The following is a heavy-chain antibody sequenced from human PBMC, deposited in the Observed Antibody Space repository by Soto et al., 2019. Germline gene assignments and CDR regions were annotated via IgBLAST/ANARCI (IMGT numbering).Heavy chain of an antibody. D-gene: IGHD2-15*01. CDR2: ISSSSSYI. Sequence: GGSLRLSCAASGFTFSSYSMNWVRQAPGKGLEWVSSISSSSSYIYYADSVKGRFTISRDNAKNSLYLQMNSLRAEDTAVYYCAIAPIVVVVAATLQPRDYWGQGTLVTVSS. J-gene: IGHJ4*02. CDR3: AIAPIVVVVAATLQPRDY. V-gene: IGHV3-21*01. CDR1: GFTFSSYS.